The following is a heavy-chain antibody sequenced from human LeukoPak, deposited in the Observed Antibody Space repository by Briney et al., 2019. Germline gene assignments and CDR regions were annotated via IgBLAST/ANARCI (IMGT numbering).Heavy chain of an antibody. CDR2: ISYDGSNK. V-gene: IGHV3-30-3*01. CDR3: ARESGDSSGYYPDY. Sequence: GGSLRLSCAASGFTFSSYAMHWVRQAPGKGLEWVAVISYDGSNKYYADSVKGRFTISRDNSKNTLNLQMNSLRAEDTAVYYCARESGDSSGYYPDYWGQGTLVTVSS. CDR1: GFTFSSYA. J-gene: IGHJ4*02. D-gene: IGHD3-22*01.